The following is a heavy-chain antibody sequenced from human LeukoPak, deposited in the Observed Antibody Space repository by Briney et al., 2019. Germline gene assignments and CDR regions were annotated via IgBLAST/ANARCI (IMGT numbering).Heavy chain of an antibody. V-gene: IGHV4-61*02. CDR2: IYTSGST. J-gene: IGHJ6*02. CDR1: GGSISSGSYY. Sequence: PSETLSLTCTVSGGSISSGSYYWSWIRQPAGKGLEWIGRIYTSGSTNYNPSLKSRVTISVDTSKNQFSLKLSSVTAADTAVYYCAREGSDQLWFGEQPPYYYYYGMDVWGQGTTVTVSS. CDR3: AREGSDQLWFGEQPPYYYYYGMDV. D-gene: IGHD3-10*01.